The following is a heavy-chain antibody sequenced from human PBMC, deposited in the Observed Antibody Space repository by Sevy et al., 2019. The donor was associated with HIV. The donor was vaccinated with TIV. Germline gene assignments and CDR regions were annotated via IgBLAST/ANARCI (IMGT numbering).Heavy chain of an antibody. CDR3: AGENAWGRGYS. CDR2: IYYNGNT. J-gene: IGHJ4*02. V-gene: IGHV4-59*08. D-gene: IGHD1-26*01. CDR1: GGSFTRLY. Sequence: SETLSLTCTVSGGSFTRLYWGWIRQPPGKGLEWIANIYYNGNTHYNPSLKSRVTISLDTSKNQFSLRLSSVTAADTAIYYFAGENAWGRGYSWGQGTLVTVSS.